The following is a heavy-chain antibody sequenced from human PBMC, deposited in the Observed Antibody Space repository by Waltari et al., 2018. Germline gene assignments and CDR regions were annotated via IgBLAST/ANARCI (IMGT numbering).Heavy chain of an antibody. J-gene: IGHJ4*02. CDR1: GFTFSSYG. CDR3: ARSYDYAKYYFDY. D-gene: IGHD3-16*01. Sequence: QVQLVESGGGVVQPGRSLRLSCAASGFTFSSYGMHWVRQAPGKGLEWVAVIWYDGSNKYYADSVKGRFTISRDSSKNTLYLQMNSLRAEDTAVYYCARSYDYAKYYFDYWGQGTLVTVSS. V-gene: IGHV3-33*01. CDR2: IWYDGSNK.